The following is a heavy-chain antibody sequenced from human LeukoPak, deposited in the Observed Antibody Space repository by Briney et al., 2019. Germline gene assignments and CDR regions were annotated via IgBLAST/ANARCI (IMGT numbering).Heavy chain of an antibody. CDR3: ARVPPYYDILTGYSTSDY. D-gene: IGHD3-9*01. J-gene: IGHJ4*02. CDR2: ISYDGSNK. V-gene: IGHV3-30*04. CDR1: GFTFSSYA. Sequence: PGRSLRLSRAASGFTFSSYAMHWVRQAPGKGLEWVAVISYDGSNKYYADSVKGRFTISRDNSKNTLYLQMNSLRAEDTAVYYCARVPPYYDILTGYSTSDYWGQGTLVTVSS.